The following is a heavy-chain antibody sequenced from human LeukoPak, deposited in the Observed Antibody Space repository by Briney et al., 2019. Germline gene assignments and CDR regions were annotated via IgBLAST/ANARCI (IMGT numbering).Heavy chain of an antibody. D-gene: IGHD3-10*01. CDR2: INPNSGGT. Sequence: ASVKVSCKASGYTFTGYYMHWVRQAPGQGLEWMGWINPNSGGTNYAQKFQGRVTMTRDTSISTAYMELSRLRSDDTAVYYCARESVGFGELSNYYYYMDVWGKGTTVTISS. CDR3: ARESVGFGELSNYYYYMDV. V-gene: IGHV1-2*02. J-gene: IGHJ6*03. CDR1: GYTFTGYY.